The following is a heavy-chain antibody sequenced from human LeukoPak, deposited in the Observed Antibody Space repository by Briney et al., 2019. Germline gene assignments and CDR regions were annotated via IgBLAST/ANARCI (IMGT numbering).Heavy chain of an antibody. CDR3: AKDGVVRGVAWYFDY. V-gene: IGHV3-23*01. Sequence: QPGGSLRLSCAASGFTFSSYGMSWVRQAPGKGLEWVSAISGSGGSTYYADSVKGRFTISRDNSKNTLYLQMNSLRAEDTAVYYCAKDGVVRGVAWYFDYWGQGTLVTVSS. D-gene: IGHD3-10*01. CDR1: GFTFSSYG. J-gene: IGHJ4*02. CDR2: ISGSGGST.